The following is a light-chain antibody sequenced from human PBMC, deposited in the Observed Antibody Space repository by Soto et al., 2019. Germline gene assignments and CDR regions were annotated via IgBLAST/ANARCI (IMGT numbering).Light chain of an antibody. CDR1: QSVSGW. CDR2: AAS. V-gene: IGKV1-5*01. CDR3: IKDINYKWT. J-gene: IGKJ1*01. Sequence: IQMTKSPSTLSASVGDTVTVTCRATQSVSGWLAWYQQKTGEDPKLLIYAASSLQSGVQQRLSGSGSGKDLTIDIRRLQNEESATYDCIKDINYKWTVGKVRKVDIK.